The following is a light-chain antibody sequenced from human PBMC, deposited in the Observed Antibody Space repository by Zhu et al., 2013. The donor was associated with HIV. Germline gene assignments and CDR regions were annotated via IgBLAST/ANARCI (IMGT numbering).Light chain of an antibody. CDR2: KAS. CDR1: QTIDSW. V-gene: IGKV1-5*03. J-gene: IGKJ5*01. Sequence: DIQMTQSPSTLSASEGDRVTITCRASQTIDSWLAWYQQKPGKAPKLLIYKASSLESGVPSRFSGSGSGTEFTLTISSLQPDDFATYYCQQFNSYLITFGQGTRLEIK. CDR3: QQFNSYLIT.